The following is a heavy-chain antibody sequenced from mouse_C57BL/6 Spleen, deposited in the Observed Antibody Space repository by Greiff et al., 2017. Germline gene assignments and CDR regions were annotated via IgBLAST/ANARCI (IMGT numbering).Heavy chain of an antibody. V-gene: IGHV1-42*01. Sequence: EVQLQQSGPELVKPGASVKISCKASGYSFTGYYMNWVKQSPEKSLEWIGEINPSTGGTTYNQKFKAKATLTVDKSSSTAYMQLKSLTSEDSAVYYCAREFGTTDYFDYWGQGTTLTVSS. J-gene: IGHJ2*01. CDR1: GYSFTGYY. CDR3: AREFGTTDYFDY. CDR2: INPSTGGT. D-gene: IGHD1-1*01.